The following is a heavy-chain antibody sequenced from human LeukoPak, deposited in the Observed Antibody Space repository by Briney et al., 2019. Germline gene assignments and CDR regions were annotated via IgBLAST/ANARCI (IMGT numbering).Heavy chain of an antibody. V-gene: IGHV4-34*01. CDR3: ARSTYYYGSWMRNWFDP. J-gene: IGHJ5*02. CDR1: GGSFSGYY. D-gene: IGHD3-10*01. CDR2: INHSGST. Sequence: SETLSLTCAVYGGSFSGYYWSWIRQPPGKGLEWIGEINHSGSTNYNPSLKSRVTISVDTSKNQFSLKLSSVTAADTAVYYCARSTYYYGSWMRNWFDPWGQGTLVTVSS.